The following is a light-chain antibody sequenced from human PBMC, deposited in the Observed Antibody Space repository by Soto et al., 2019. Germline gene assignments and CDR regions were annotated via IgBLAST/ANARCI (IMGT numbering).Light chain of an antibody. CDR3: SSYTSSSTVV. CDR2: EVS. CDR1: SSDVGGYNY. J-gene: IGLJ2*01. V-gene: IGLV2-14*01. Sequence: QSVLTQPASVSGSAGQSITSSCTGTSSDVGGYNYVSWYQQDPGKAPKLLIYEVSDRPSGVSNRFSGSKSDNTASLTISGLQAEDEADYYCSSYTSSSTVVFGGGTKLTVL.